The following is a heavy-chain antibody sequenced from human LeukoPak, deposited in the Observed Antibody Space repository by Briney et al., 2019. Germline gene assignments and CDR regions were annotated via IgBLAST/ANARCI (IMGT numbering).Heavy chain of an antibody. D-gene: IGHD3-22*01. CDR3: VKEPHYYDSSGYY. J-gene: IGHJ4*02. CDR1: GFTFDDYA. V-gene: IGHV3-43*02. Sequence: GRSLRLSCAASGFTFDDYAMHWVRQAPGKGLEWVSLIGGDGGTTYYADSVKGRFTISRDNSKNSLYLQMNSLRTEDTALYYCVKEPHYYDSSGYYWGQGTLVTVSS. CDR2: IGGDGGTT.